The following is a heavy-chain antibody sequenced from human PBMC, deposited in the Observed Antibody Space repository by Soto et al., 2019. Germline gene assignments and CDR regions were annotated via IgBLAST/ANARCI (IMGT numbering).Heavy chain of an antibody. CDR1: GFTFSNAW. V-gene: IGHV3-15*07. D-gene: IGHD3-16*01. CDR3: IPIAVSVYYYFAY. Sequence: EVQLVESGGGLVKPGGSLRLSCAASGFTFSNAWMNWVRQAPGKGLEWVGRIKSKTDGGTTDYAAPVKGSFTITRDDSQNPLYLQMNSLNTEVTAVYYCIPIAVSVYYYFAYWVQGTLVTVFS. CDR2: IKSKTDGGTT. J-gene: IGHJ4*02.